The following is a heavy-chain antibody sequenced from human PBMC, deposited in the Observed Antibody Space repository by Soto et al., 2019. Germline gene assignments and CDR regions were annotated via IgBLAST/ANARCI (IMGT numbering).Heavy chain of an antibody. V-gene: IGHV3-9*01. CDR1: GFTFDDYA. CDR2: ISWNSGRI. D-gene: IGHD1-26*01. CDR3: AKDKWELSYYFDH. Sequence: EVQLVESGGGLVQPGRSLSLSCAASGFTFDDYAMHWVRQAPGKGLEWVSIISWNSGRIGYADSVKGRFTISRDNAKNSLYLQMNSLRAEDTALYYCAKDKWELSYYFDHWGQGTLVTVSS. J-gene: IGHJ4*02.